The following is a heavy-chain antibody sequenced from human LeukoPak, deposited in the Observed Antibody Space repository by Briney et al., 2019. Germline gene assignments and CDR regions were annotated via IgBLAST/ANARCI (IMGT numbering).Heavy chain of an antibody. D-gene: IGHD6-19*01. CDR2: ITPFNGNT. CDR1: GYTFTYRY. CDR3: ARSHSSGVSDAFDI. V-gene: IGHV1-45*03. Sequence: ASVKVSCKASGYTFTYRYLHWVRQAPRQAREWMGWITPFNGNTNYAQKFQDRVTITRDRSMSTAYMELSSLRSEDTAMYYFARSHSSGVSDAFDIWGQGTMVTVSS. J-gene: IGHJ3*02.